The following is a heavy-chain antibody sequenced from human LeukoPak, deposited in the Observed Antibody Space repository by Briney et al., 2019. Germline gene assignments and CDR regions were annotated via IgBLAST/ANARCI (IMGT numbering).Heavy chain of an antibody. CDR2: IYTSGNT. CDR1: GYSISSSNW. Sequence: PSETLSLTCAVSGYSISSSNWWGWIRQPPGKGLEWIGRIYTSGNTNYNPSLKSRVTMSVDTSKNQFSLKLSSVTAADTAVYYCARARGRRDFGVAVQYYYYMDVWGKGTTVTVSS. V-gene: IGHV4-28*03. CDR3: ARARGRRDFGVAVQYYYYMDV. J-gene: IGHJ6*03. D-gene: IGHD3-3*01.